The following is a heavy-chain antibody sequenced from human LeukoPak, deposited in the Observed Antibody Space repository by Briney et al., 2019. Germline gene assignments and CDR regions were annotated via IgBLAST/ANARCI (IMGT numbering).Heavy chain of an antibody. CDR3: AKDKAPLYSGYGWDLDF. V-gene: IGHV3-9*01. CDR1: GFTFHQYA. J-gene: IGHJ4*02. Sequence: PGGSLRLSCAASGFTFHQYAIHWVRQVPGKGLEWVSGISWNSASIGYADSVKGRFTISRDNAKNSVHLQMNSLRAEDTALYYCAKDKAPLYSGYGWDLDFWGQGTLVTVSS. D-gene: IGHD5-12*01. CDR2: ISWNSASI.